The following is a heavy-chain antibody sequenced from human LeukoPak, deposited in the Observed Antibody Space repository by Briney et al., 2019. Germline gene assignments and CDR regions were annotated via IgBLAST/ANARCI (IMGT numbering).Heavy chain of an antibody. J-gene: IGHJ4*02. Sequence: SQTLSLTCTVSGGSISSRSYYWGWIRQPPGKGLEWIGSIYYSGSTYYNPSLKSRVTISVDTSKNQFSLKLSSVTAADTAVYYCARDRLYSGYDYGWAFDYWGQGTLVTVSS. V-gene: IGHV4-39*07. CDR2: IYYSGST. CDR1: GGSISSRSYY. CDR3: ARDRLYSGYDYGWAFDY. D-gene: IGHD5-12*01.